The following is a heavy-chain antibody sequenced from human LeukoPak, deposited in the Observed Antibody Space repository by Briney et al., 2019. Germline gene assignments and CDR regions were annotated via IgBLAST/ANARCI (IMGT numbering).Heavy chain of an antibody. Sequence: GGSLRLSCAASGFTFSNASMNWVRQAPGKGLEWVSSISSSSSYIYYADSVKGRFTISRDNAKNSLYLQMNSLRAEDTAVYYCAREVTQSPYGSGSYFSYYYYYMDVWGKGTTVTVSS. CDR3: AREVTQSPYGSGSYFSYYYYYMDV. J-gene: IGHJ6*03. CDR2: ISSSSSYI. D-gene: IGHD3-10*01. V-gene: IGHV3-21*01. CDR1: GFTFSNAS.